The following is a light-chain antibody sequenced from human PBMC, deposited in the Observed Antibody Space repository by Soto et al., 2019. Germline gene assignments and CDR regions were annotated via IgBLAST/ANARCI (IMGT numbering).Light chain of an antibody. J-gene: IGKJ4*01. CDR1: QTVYSY. V-gene: IGKV1-39*01. CDR3: QQSYIDHVT. Sequence: DLQMTQSPSSLSASVGDRITITCRASQTVYSYLNWYQQKPGRAPKLLIYAVSSLHSGVPSRCSGSGSGTDFSLTISSLQPEDFATYYCQQSYIDHVTFGGGTKVEIK. CDR2: AVS.